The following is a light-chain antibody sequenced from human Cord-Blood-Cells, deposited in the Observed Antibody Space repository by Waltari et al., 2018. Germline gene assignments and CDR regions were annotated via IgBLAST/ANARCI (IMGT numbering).Light chain of an antibody. CDR1: QSISSY. J-gene: IGKJ2*01. V-gene: IGKV1-39*01. CDR3: QQSYSTPYT. Sequence: DIQMTQSPSSLSPSVGDRVTITCRASQSISSYLNWYQQKPGKAPKLPIYAASSLQSGVPSRFSGSGSGTDFTLTISSLQPEDFATYYCQQSYSTPYTFGQGTKLEIK. CDR2: AAS.